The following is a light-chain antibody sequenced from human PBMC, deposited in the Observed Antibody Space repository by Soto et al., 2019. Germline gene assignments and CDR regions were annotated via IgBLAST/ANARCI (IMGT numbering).Light chain of an antibody. CDR2: DVS. CDR1: SSDVGGYNY. J-gene: IGLJ1*01. Sequence: QSALAQPRSVSGSPGQSVTISCTGTSSDVGGYNYVSWYQQHSGKAPKLMIYDVSKRPSGVPDRFSGSKSGNTASLTISGLQAEDEADYYCCSYAGSYTFDVFGTGTTVTVL. CDR3: CSYAGSYTFDV. V-gene: IGLV2-11*01.